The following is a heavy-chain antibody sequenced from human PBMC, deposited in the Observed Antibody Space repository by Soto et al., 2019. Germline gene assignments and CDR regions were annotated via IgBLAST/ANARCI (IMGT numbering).Heavy chain of an antibody. CDR2: IYHSGST. D-gene: IGHD3-10*01. CDR3: ARGYGSGSYYYGMDV. V-gene: IGHV4-30-2*01. J-gene: IGHJ6*02. Sequence: SETLSLTCAVSGGSISSGGYSWSWIRQPPGKGLEWIGYIYHSGSTYYNPSLKSRVTISVDRSKNQFSLKLSSVTAADTAVYYCARGYGSGSYYYGMDVWGQGTTVTVSS. CDR1: GGSISSGGYS.